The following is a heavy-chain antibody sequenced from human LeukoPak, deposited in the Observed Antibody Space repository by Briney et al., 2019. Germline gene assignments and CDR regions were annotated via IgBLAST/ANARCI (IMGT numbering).Heavy chain of an antibody. V-gene: IGHV4-61*08. CDR2: IYYSGST. J-gene: IGHJ4*02. D-gene: IGHD6-19*01. CDR1: GGSISSGDYY. Sequence: SQTLSLTCTVSGGSISSGDYYWSWIRQPPGKGLEWIGYIYYSGSTNNNPSFKSRVAISVDTSKNQFSLKLSSVTAADTAVYYCATWGIAVAGTFDYWGQGTLVTVST. CDR3: ATWGIAVAGTFDY.